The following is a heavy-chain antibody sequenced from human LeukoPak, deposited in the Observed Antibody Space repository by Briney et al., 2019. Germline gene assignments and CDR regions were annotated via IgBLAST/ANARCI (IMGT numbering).Heavy chain of an antibody. CDR3: ARGSGSYYNPDY. CDR1: GGSFSGYY. CDR2: INHGGST. D-gene: IGHD3-10*01. J-gene: IGHJ4*02. Sequence: SETRSLTCAVYGGSFSGYYWSWIRQPPGKGLEWIGEINHGGSTNYNPSLKSRVTMSVDTSKNQFSLKLSFVTAADTAVYYCARGSGSYYNPDYWGQGTLVTVSP. V-gene: IGHV4-34*01.